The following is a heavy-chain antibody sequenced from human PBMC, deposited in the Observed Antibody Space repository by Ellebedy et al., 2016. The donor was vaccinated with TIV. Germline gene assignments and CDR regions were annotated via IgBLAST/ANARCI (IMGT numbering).Heavy chain of an antibody. V-gene: IGHV4-59*01. Sequence: MPSETLSLTCTVSGGSISSYYWSWIRQPPGKGLEWIGYISYSGSTNYNPSLKSRVTISVDTSKNQFSLRLNSVTAADTAVYYCARVVWQQPVSYAFDIWGQGKMVTVSS. CDR1: GGSISSYY. D-gene: IGHD6-13*01. J-gene: IGHJ3*02. CDR2: ISYSGST. CDR3: ARVVWQQPVSYAFDI.